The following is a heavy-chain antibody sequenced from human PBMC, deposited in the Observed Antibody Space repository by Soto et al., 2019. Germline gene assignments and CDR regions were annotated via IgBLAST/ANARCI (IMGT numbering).Heavy chain of an antibody. CDR1: GFTFSSYA. Sequence: GGSLRLSCAASGFTFSSYAMHWVRQAPGKGLEWVAVISYDGSNKYYADSVKGRFTISRDNSKNTLYLQMNSLRAEDTAVYYCARVALYYYDSSGYSPYYFDYWGQGTLVTVS. V-gene: IGHV3-30-3*01. D-gene: IGHD3-22*01. CDR3: ARVALYYYDSSGYSPYYFDY. J-gene: IGHJ4*02. CDR2: ISYDGSNK.